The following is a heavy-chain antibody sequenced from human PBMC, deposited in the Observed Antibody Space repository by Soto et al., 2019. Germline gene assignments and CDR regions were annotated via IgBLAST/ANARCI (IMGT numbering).Heavy chain of an antibody. CDR1: GFTFSGYA. V-gene: IGHV3-23*01. CDR3: AKEMYSNGLFDY. Sequence: GGSLRLSCAASGFTFSGYAVSWVRQAPGKGLEWVSAISGSGGSTYYGNSAKGRFTISRDNSKNTVHLQMNSLRAEDTAVYYCAKEMYSNGLFDYRGQGTLVTVSS. CDR2: ISGSGGST. D-gene: IGHD6-19*01. J-gene: IGHJ4*02.